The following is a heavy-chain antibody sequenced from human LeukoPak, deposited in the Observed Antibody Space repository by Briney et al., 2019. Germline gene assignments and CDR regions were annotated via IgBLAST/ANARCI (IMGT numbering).Heavy chain of an antibody. D-gene: IGHD3-10*01. Sequence: AAPVKVSCKASGGTFSSYAISWVRQAPGQGLEWMGRIIPILGIANYAQKFQGRVTITADKSTSTAYMELSSLRSEDTAVYYCARDPDLRGVIVARLTYYYYGIDVWGQGTTVTVSS. J-gene: IGHJ6*02. V-gene: IGHV1-69*04. CDR1: GGTFSSYA. CDR3: ARDPDLRGVIVARLTYYYYGIDV. CDR2: IIPILGIA.